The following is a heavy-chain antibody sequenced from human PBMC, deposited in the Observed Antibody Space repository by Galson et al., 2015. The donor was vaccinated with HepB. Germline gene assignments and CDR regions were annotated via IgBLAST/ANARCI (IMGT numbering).Heavy chain of an antibody. CDR2: ISSSSSYI. Sequence: SLRLSCAASGFTFSSYSMNWVRQAPGKGLEWVSSISSSSSYIYYADSVKGRFTISRDNSKNTLYLQMNSLRAEDTAVYYCAKGHYYDSSVLDAFDIWGQGTMVTVSS. V-gene: IGHV3-21*04. CDR3: AKGHYYDSSVLDAFDI. J-gene: IGHJ3*02. D-gene: IGHD3-22*01. CDR1: GFTFSSYS.